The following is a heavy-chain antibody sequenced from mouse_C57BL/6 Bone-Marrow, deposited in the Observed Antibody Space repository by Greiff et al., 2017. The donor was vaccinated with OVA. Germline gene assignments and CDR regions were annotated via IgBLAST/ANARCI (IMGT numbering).Heavy chain of an antibody. V-gene: IGHV1-52*01. Sequence: VQLQQPGAELVRPGSSVKPSCKASGYTFTSYWMHWVKQRPIQGLEWIGNIDPSDSETHYNQKFKDKATLTVDKSSSTAYMQLSSLTSEDSAVYYCARGADEGPRFDYWGQGTTLTVSS. D-gene: IGHD3-3*01. CDR1: GYTFTSYW. J-gene: IGHJ2*01. CDR3: ARGADEGPRFDY. CDR2: IDPSDSET.